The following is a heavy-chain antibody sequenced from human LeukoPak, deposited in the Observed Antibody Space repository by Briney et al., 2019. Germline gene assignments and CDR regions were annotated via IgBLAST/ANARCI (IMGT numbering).Heavy chain of an antibody. V-gene: IGHV3-15*01. CDR3: TNYYFDS. CDR2: FKSKTDVGTT. J-gene: IGHJ4*02. Sequence: PGGSLRLSCAASGFTFTNAWMSWVRQAPGKGLEWVGLFKSKTDVGTTDYAAPVKGRFTISRDDSKNTLYLQMNCLKTEDTGVYYCTNYYFDSWGQGTLVTVSS. CDR1: GFTFTNAW.